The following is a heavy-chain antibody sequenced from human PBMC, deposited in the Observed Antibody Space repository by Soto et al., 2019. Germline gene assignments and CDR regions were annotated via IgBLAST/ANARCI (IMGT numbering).Heavy chain of an antibody. CDR1: GGTFGTYT. CDR3: ARTTVTTNDAFDL. D-gene: IGHD4-17*01. V-gene: IGHV1-69*02. J-gene: IGHJ3*01. CDR2: IIPIVPIT. Sequence: QVQLVQSGAEVKKPGSSVKVSCKASGGTFGTYTITWVRQAPGQGLEWMGKIIPIVPITNSAQKFQGRVTITADISTSTAYMEVNSLTFEDTAMYYCARTTVTTNDAFDLWGQGTMITVS.